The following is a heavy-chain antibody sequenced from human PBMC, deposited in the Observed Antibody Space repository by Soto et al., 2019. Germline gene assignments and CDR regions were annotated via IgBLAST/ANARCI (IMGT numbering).Heavy chain of an antibody. CDR2: ISAYNGTA. J-gene: IGHJ4*02. Sequence: GASVKVSCKASGGTFSSYAISWVRQAPGQGLEWMGWISAYNGTANYAQKLQGRVTMTTDTSTSTAYMELRSLRSDDTAVYYCARDKEDYSSVPPHVLWGQGTLVTVSS. V-gene: IGHV1-18*01. CDR3: ARDKEDYSSVPPHVL. CDR1: GGTFSSYA. D-gene: IGHD6-19*01.